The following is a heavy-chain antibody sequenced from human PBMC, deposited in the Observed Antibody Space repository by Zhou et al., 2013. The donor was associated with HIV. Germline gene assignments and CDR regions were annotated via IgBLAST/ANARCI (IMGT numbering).Heavy chain of an antibody. J-gene: IGHJ4*02. CDR1: GGTFSSYA. CDR2: IIPILGIA. V-gene: IGHV1-69*05. CDR3: ARGRHIAARPTGFDY. Sequence: QVQLVQSGAEVKKPGSSVKVSCKASGGTFSSYAISWVRQAPGQGLEWMGGIIPILGIANYAQKFQGRVTITTDESTSTAYMELSSLRSEDTAVYYCARGRHIAARPTGFDYWGQGTLVTVSS. D-gene: IGHD6-6*01.